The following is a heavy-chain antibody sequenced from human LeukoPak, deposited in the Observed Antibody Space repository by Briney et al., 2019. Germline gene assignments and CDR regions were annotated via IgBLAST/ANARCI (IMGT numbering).Heavy chain of an antibody. D-gene: IGHD2-2*01. CDR2: IKQDGSEK. CDR3: ARVGATARVVAAAMVWFDP. CDR1: GFTFSSYW. Sequence: GGSLRLSCAASGFTFSSYWMSWVRQAPGKGLEWVANIKQDGSEKYYVESVKGRFTISRDNAKNSLYLQMNSLRAEDTAVYYCARVGATARVVAAAMVWFDPWGQGTLVPVSS. J-gene: IGHJ5*02. V-gene: IGHV3-7*01.